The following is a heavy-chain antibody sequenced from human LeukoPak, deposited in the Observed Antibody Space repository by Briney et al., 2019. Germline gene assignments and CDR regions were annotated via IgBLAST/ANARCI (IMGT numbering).Heavy chain of an antibody. CDR2: ISDSGGSP. D-gene: IGHD6-6*01. CDR3: ARAPMYSSLGTIGYYMDV. CDR1: GFTFSRYA. Sequence: GGSLRLSCATSGFTFSRYAMTWVRQAPGKGLEWVSIISDSGGSPYYADSVKGRFTISRDNSKNTLYLQMNSLGAEDTAVFYCARAPMYSSLGTIGYYMDVWGKGTTVTVSS. V-gene: IGHV3-23*01. J-gene: IGHJ6*03.